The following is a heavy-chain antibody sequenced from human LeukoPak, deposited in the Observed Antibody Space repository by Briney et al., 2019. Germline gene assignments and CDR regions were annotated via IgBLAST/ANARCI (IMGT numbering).Heavy chain of an antibody. V-gene: IGHV3-30*04. D-gene: IGHD6-13*01. J-gene: IGHJ4*02. CDR3: ARGGSSSWIDY. Sequence: GGSLRLSCAASGFTFSTYAIHWVRQAPGKGLEWVAVTSYDGGDKYYADSVKGRFTISRDNSKNTLYLQMNSLTAEDTAVYYCARGGSSSWIDYWGQGTLVTVSS. CDR1: GFTFSTYA. CDR2: TSYDGGDK.